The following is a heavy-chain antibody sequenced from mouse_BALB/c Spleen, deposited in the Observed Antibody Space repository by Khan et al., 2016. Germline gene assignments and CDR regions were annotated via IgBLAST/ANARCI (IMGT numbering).Heavy chain of an antibody. J-gene: IGHJ4*01. CDR2: INTYTGEP. CDR3: AAYYGNAMDY. V-gene: IGHV9-3-1*01. Sequence: QIQLVQSGPELKKPGETVKISCKASGYTFTNYGMNWVKQAPGKGLKWMGWINTYTGEPTYADDFKGRFAFSLETSASTAYLQIDNLKNEDTATYFCAAYYGNAMDYWGQGTSVTVSS. CDR1: GYTFTNYG. D-gene: IGHD2-10*01.